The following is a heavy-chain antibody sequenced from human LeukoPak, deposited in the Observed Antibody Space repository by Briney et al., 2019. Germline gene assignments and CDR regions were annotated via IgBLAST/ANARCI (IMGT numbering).Heavy chain of an antibody. CDR2: INHSGST. CDR3: ASPFLGYCSGGSCPKTYYYYGMDV. Sequence: PSETLSLTCAVYGGSFSGYYWSWIRQPPGKGLEWIGEINHSGSTNYNPSLKSRVTISVDTSKNQFSLKLSSVTAADTAVYYCASPFLGYCSGGSCPKTYYYYGMDVWGQGTTVTVSS. V-gene: IGHV4-34*01. CDR1: GGSFSGYY. D-gene: IGHD2-15*01. J-gene: IGHJ6*02.